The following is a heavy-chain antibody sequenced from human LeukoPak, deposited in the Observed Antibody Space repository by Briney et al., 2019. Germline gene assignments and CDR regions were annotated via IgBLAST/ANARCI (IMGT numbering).Heavy chain of an antibody. Sequence: GRSLRLSCAASGFTFSSYGMHWVRQAPGKGLAWVAVISYDGSNKYYADSVKGRFTISRDNSKNTLYLQMNSLRAEDTAVYYCAKDLYSYGPDYWGQGTLVTVSS. J-gene: IGHJ4*02. D-gene: IGHD5-18*01. CDR1: GFTFSSYG. CDR2: ISYDGSNK. CDR3: AKDLYSYGPDY. V-gene: IGHV3-30*18.